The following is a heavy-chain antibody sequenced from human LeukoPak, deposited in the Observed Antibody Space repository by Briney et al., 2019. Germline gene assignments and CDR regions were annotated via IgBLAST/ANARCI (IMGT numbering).Heavy chain of an antibody. J-gene: IGHJ4*02. CDR1: GGTFSSYA. CDR2: IIPIFGTA. D-gene: IGHD6-19*01. Sequence: ASVKVSCKASGGTFSSYAISWVRQAPGQGLEWMGGIIPIFGTANYAQKFQGRVTITADKSTSTAYMELSSLRSEDTAVYYCARAGVEVAGLYYFDYWGQGTLVTVSS. CDR3: ARAGVEVAGLYYFDY. V-gene: IGHV1-69*06.